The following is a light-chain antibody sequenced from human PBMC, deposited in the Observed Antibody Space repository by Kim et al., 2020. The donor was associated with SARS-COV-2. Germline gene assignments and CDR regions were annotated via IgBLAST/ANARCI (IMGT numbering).Light chain of an antibody. CDR2: GAS. Sequence: ASVGDRFTITCRASQGISNSLAWYRQKPGKVPMLLIYGASTLRSGVPSRFRGSGSGTDFTLTISSLQPEDAATYYCQKYNSAPWTFGQGTKVDIK. CDR3: QKYNSAPWT. CDR1: QGISNS. J-gene: IGKJ1*01. V-gene: IGKV1-27*01.